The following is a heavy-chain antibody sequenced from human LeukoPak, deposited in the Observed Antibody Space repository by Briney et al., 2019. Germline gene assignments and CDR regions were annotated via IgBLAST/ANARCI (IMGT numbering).Heavy chain of an antibody. V-gene: IGHV3-74*01. CDR3: ARVPTVTGGLDY. J-gene: IGHJ4*02. CDR1: GFTFSSYW. CDR2: INSDGSDT. D-gene: IGHD4-11*01. Sequence: GGSLRLSCAASGFTFSSYWMHWVRQAPGKGLVWVSRINSDGSDTSYADSVKGRFTISRDNAKNTLYLQMNSLRAEDTSVYYCARVPTVTGGLDYWGQGTLVTVSS.